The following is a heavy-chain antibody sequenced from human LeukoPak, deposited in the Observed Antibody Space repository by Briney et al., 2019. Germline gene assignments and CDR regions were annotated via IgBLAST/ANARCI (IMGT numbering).Heavy chain of an antibody. CDR2: ISVSGANS. Sequence: GGSLRLSCATSGFTFSSYALSWVRQAPGKGLEWVSTISVSGANSYYADSAKGRFTISRDNSKNTVSLQMNSLRAEDTAVYYCAKDSYCSGTNCLDYWGQGTLVTVSS. J-gene: IGHJ4*02. CDR3: AKDSYCSGTNCLDY. CDR1: GFTFSSYA. V-gene: IGHV3-23*01. D-gene: IGHD2-2*01.